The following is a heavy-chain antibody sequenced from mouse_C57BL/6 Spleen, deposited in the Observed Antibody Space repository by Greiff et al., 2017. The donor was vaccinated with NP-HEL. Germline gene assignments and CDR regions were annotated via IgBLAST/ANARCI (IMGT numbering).Heavy chain of an antibody. CDR1: GYTFTDYN. CDR3: ARIYGNYWYFDV. Sequence: EVQLQQSGPELVKPGASVTMSCTASGYTFTDYNMRWVKQRHGKSLLWIGYINPNNGGTSYNQTLKGKATLTVNKSSSTAYMELRSRTSEDSAVNYCARIYGNYWYFDVWGTGTTVTVSA. CDR2: INPNNGGT. D-gene: IGHD2-1*01. J-gene: IGHJ1*03. V-gene: IGHV1-22*01.